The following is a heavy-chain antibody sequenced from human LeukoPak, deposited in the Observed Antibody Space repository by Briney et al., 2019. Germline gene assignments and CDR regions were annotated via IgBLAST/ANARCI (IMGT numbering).Heavy chain of an antibody. V-gene: IGHV3-7*01. J-gene: IGHJ6*03. CDR3: AREHYFYHMDG. CDR2: IKQDGSDK. Sequence: GGSLRLSCAASGFTFSNYWMSWVRQAPGKGLEWVANIKQDGSDKYYVDSVKGRFTISRDNAENSLYLQMNSLRAEDTAVYYCAREHYFYHMDGWGEGTTVTVSS. CDR1: GFTFSNYW.